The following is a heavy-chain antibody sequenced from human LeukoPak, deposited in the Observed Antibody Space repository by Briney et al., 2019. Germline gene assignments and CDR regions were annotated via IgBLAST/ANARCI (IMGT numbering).Heavy chain of an antibody. D-gene: IGHD2-15*01. Sequence: PGESLKISCKGSGYSFTSYWIDWVRQMPGKGLEWMGIIYPGDSDTRYSPSFQGQVTISADKSISTAYLQWSSLKASDTAMYYCARPGSGALGYCSGGSCYSSAFDIWGQGTMVTVSS. J-gene: IGHJ3*02. CDR2: IYPGDSDT. CDR3: ARPGSGALGYCSGGSCYSSAFDI. V-gene: IGHV5-51*01. CDR1: GYSFTSYW.